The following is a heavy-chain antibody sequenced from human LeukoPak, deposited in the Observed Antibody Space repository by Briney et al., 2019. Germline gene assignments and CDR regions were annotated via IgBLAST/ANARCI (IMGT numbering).Heavy chain of an antibody. CDR2: ISTDNGNT. D-gene: IGHD2-21*01. J-gene: IGHJ4*02. V-gene: IGHV1-18*04. CDR1: VYSFTIYG. CDR3: ARSGMWFSTND. Sequence: GASVTLSCTCSVYSFTIYGINWVRQAPGQGLEWMGWISTDNGNTDYAQNLQGRVTMTTDTSTSTAYMEVRSLRSDDTAVYYCARSGMWFSTNDWGQGTLITVSS.